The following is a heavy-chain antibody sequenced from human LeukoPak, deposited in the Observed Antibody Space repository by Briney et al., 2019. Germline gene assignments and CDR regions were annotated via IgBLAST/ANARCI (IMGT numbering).Heavy chain of an antibody. V-gene: IGHV4-34*01. D-gene: IGHD3-9*01. CDR1: GGSFSGYY. Sequence: SETLSLTCAVYGGSFSGYYWSWIRQPPGKGLEWIGEINHSGSTNYNPSLKSRVTISVDTSKNQFSLKLSSVTAADTAGYYCARHGIAGLRYFDWSPHYYYYMDVWGKGTTVTISS. J-gene: IGHJ6*03. CDR3: ARHGIAGLRYFDWSPHYYYYMDV. CDR2: INHSGST.